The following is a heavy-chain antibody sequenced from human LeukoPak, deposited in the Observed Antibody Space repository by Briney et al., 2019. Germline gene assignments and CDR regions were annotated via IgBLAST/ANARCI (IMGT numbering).Heavy chain of an antibody. CDR1: GFTFDDYA. J-gene: IGHJ6*03. V-gene: IGHV3-9*01. D-gene: IGHD4-11*01. CDR2: ISWNSGST. Sequence: GRSLRLSCAASGFTFDDYAMHWVRQAPGKGLEWVSGISWNSGSTGYADSVKGRFTISRDNAKNSLYLQMNSLRAEDTALYYCAKGSDSNYYHYYMDVWGKGTTVTVSS. CDR3: AKGSDSNYYHYYMDV.